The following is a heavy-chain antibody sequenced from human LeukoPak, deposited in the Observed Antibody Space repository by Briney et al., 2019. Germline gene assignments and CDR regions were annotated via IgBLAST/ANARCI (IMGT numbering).Heavy chain of an antibody. Sequence: SGGSLRLSCAASGFTFSSYSMNWVRQAPGKGLEWVSSISSSSSYIYYADSVKGRFTIPRDNAKNSLYLQMNSLRAEDTAVYYCARDHSSYYDFWSGYLNWFDPWGQGTLVTVSS. CDR2: ISSSSSYI. V-gene: IGHV3-21*01. J-gene: IGHJ5*02. CDR1: GFTFSSYS. CDR3: ARDHSSYYDFWSGYLNWFDP. D-gene: IGHD3-3*01.